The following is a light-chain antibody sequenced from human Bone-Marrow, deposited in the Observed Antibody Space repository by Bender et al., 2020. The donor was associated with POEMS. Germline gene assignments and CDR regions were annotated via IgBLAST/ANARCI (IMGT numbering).Light chain of an antibody. J-gene: IGLJ1*01. CDR2: DVN. Sequence: QSALTQPASVSGSPGHSITISCTGITADVDSSNSVSWYQQHPGKAPKLIIFDVNNRSSGLSDRFSGSKSGTTAFLTISGLQAEDEADYYCCSYAGTYTPYVFGTATEVTVL. V-gene: IGLV2-14*03. CDR1: TADVDSSNS. CDR3: CSYAGTYTPYV.